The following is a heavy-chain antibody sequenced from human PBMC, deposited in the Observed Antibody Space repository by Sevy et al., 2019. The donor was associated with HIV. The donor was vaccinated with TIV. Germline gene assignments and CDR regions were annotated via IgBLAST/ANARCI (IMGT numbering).Heavy chain of an antibody. J-gene: IGHJ4*02. D-gene: IGHD3-10*01. V-gene: IGHV3-23*01. CDR1: GFTFSSYA. Sequence: GFLRLSCAASGFTFSSYAMSWVRQAPGKGLEWVSAISGSGGSTYYADSVKGRFTISRDNSKNTLYLQMNSLRAEDTAVYYCFIWFGELGDYWGQGTLVTVSS. CDR2: ISGSGGST. CDR3: FIWFGELGDY.